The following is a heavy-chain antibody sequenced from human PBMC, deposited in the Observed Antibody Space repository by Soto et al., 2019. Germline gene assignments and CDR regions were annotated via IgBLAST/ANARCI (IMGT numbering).Heavy chain of an antibody. CDR1: GFTFSTYW. J-gene: IGHJ6*02. CDR2: VNSDGSMT. D-gene: IGHD2-21*01. V-gene: IGHV3-74*01. Sequence: GGSLRLSCAASGFTFSTYWMQWVRQAPGKGLVWVSRVNSDGSMTNYADSVKGRFTVSRDNAKNTLYLQMNSLRAEDTALYYCARGYCGGDRCQRGYYGMDVWGQGTTVTVSS. CDR3: ARGYCGGDRCQRGYYGMDV.